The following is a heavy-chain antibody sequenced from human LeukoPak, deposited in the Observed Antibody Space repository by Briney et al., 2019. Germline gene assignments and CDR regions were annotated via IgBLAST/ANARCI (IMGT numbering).Heavy chain of an antibody. CDR3: ARQHSSGYPFDP. Sequence: AGGSLRLSCAASGFTFSDCYMSWIRQAPGKGLEWVSYISSSGSTIYYADSVKGRFTISRDNAKNSLYLQMNSLRAEDTAVYYCARQHSSGYPFDPWGQGTLVTVSS. J-gene: IGHJ5*02. CDR1: GFTFSDCY. D-gene: IGHD3-22*01. CDR2: ISSSGSTI. V-gene: IGHV3-11*04.